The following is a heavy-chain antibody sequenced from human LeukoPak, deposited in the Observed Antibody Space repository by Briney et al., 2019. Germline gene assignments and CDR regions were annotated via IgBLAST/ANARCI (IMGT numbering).Heavy chain of an antibody. CDR2: IWYDGSNK. CDR1: GFTFSSYG. CDR3: ARDYGGY. Sequence: PGRSLRLSCAASGFTFSSYGMHWVRQTPGKGLEWVAVIWYDGSNKYYADSVKGRFTISRDNSKNTLYLQMNSLGAEDTAVYYCARDYGGYWGQGTLVTVSS. D-gene: IGHD3-16*01. J-gene: IGHJ4*02. V-gene: IGHV3-33*01.